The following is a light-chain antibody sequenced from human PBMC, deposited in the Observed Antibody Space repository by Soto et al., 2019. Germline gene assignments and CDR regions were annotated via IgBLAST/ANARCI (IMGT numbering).Light chain of an antibody. CDR3: QQCVTSPWT. CDR1: QSVSSSY. V-gene: IGKV3-20*01. J-gene: IGKJ1*01. CDR2: GAS. Sequence: EVVLTQSPGTLSLSPGERATLSCRASQSVSSSYLAWYQQKPGQAPRLLIYGASSRATGIPDRFSGSGSGTDFTLTISRLEPEDVAVYYCQQCVTSPWTFGQGTKVDI.